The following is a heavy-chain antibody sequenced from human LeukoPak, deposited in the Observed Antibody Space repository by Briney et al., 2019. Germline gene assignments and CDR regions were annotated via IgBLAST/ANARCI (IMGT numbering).Heavy chain of an antibody. Sequence: SQTLSLTCAISGDSVSTNSAAWNWIRQSPSRGLEWLGRTYYRSKWYNDYAVSVRSRITINPDTSKNQFSLQLNSVTPEDTAVYYCARVLGSGWRPYYYYYGMAVWGQGTTVTVSS. V-gene: IGHV6-1*01. J-gene: IGHJ6*02. D-gene: IGHD6-19*01. CDR1: GDSVSTNSAA. CDR2: TYYRSKWYN. CDR3: ARVLGSGWRPYYYYYGMAV.